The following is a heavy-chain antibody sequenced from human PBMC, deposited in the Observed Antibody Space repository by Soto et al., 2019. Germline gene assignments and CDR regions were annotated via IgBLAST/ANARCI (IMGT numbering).Heavy chain of an antibody. V-gene: IGHV3-30*18. CDR3: AKSGFCSGGNCYWYFDL. CDR1: GFTFSNYG. Sequence: QVQLVESGGGVVQPGRSLRLSCEVSGFTFSNYGMHWVRQAPGKGLEWVAVISYAGTNEYYADSVKGRFTISRDNSKNTLYLQMNSLRAEDTAVYFCAKSGFCSGGNCYWYFDLWGRGTLVSVSS. CDR2: ISYAGTNE. J-gene: IGHJ2*01. D-gene: IGHD2-15*01.